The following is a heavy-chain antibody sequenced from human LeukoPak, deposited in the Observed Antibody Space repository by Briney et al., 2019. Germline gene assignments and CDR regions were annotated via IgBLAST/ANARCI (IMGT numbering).Heavy chain of an antibody. J-gene: IGHJ4*02. D-gene: IGHD3-3*01. V-gene: IGHV3-7*01. CDR3: ARVASALH. Sequence: PGGSLRLSCAASGIIMTKYWMTWVRQVPGKGLEWVATIKQDGSEKYYVDSVKGRFTISRDNAKSSLSLQMNSLRVDDTAVYYCARVASALHWGQGARVTVSS. CDR1: GIIMTKYW. CDR2: IKQDGSEK.